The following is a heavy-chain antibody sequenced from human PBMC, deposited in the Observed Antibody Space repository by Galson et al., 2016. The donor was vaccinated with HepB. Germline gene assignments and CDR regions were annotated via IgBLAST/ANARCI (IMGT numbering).Heavy chain of an antibody. J-gene: IGHJ3*02. D-gene: IGHD2-15*01. CDR2: IRSKANSYAT. V-gene: IGHV3-73*01. CDR1: GFTFSDPA. Sequence: SLRLSCAASGFTFSDPAMHWVRQASGKGLEWVGRIRSKANSYATAYGASVKGRFTISRDDSENTAYLQMNSLKAEDTAVYYCTTGEAIVGAAYMRDAFDIWGPGTMVTVSS. CDR3: TTGEAIVGAAYMRDAFDI.